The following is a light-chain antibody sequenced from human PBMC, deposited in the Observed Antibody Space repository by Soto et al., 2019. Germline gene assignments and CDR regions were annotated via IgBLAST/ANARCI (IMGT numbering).Light chain of an antibody. CDR1: SSDVGNYKY. Sequence: QSALTQPASVSGSPGQSITISCTGTSSDVGNYKYVSWYQQHPGKAPKPKIYEVSNRPSGVSNGFSGSKSGNTACLTISGLQAEDETDYYCFSYTSSGTYVFGTGTKLTVL. CDR3: FSYTSSGTYV. J-gene: IGLJ1*01. CDR2: EVS. V-gene: IGLV2-14*01.